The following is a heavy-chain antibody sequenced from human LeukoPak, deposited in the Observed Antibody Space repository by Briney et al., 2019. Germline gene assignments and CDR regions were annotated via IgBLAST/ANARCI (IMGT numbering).Heavy chain of an antibody. D-gene: IGHD3-10*02. J-gene: IGHJ6*04. Sequence: GRSLRLSCAASGFTFSSYEMNWVRQAPGKGLEWVSYISSSGSTIYYADSVKGRFTISRDNAKNSLYLQMNSLRAGDTAVYYCAELGITMIGGVWGKGTTVTISS. CDR3: AELGITMIGGV. CDR1: GFTFSSYE. V-gene: IGHV3-48*03. CDR2: ISSSGSTI.